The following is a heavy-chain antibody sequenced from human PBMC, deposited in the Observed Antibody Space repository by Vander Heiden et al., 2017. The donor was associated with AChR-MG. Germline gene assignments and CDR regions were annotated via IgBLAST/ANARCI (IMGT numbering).Heavy chain of an antibody. CDR3: AKDRRASSTAARFDP. CDR2: ISNTGGNK. J-gene: IGHJ5*02. V-gene: IGHV3-23*01. CDR1: GLTFRSHG. Sequence: EVQLLESGGGLVQPGGSPRLSCVATGLTFRSHGMSWVRQTPGEGLEWVSTISNTGGNKFYADSVQGRFTISRDNSISTLYLQMNSLGAEDTAMYYCAKDRRASSTAARFDPWGQGTLVTVSS.